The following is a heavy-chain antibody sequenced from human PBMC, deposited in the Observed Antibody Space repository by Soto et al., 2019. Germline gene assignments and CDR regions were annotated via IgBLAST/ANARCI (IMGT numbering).Heavy chain of an antibody. CDR3: ARNPPPPAY. CDR2: ISAYNGNT. Sequence: QVQLVQSGAEVKKPGASVKVSCKASGYTFASYAISWMRQAPGQGLEWMGWISAYNGNTNYAQKLQGRVTMTTDTPTSTANRDLRSLRSAATAVYSWARNPPPPAYWARGTLATAPS. V-gene: IGHV1-18*01. D-gene: IGHD2-2*01. CDR1: GYTFASYA. J-gene: IGHJ4*02.